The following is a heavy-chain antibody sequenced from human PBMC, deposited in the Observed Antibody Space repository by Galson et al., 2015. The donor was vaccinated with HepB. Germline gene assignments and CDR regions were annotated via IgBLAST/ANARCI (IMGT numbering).Heavy chain of an antibody. Sequence: SVKVSCKASGYTFTSYGISWVRQAPGQGLEWMGWISAYNGNTNYAQKLQGRVTMTTDTSTSTAYMELRSLRSDDTAVYYCARDNSNRPGIAAAGTGPWGQGTLVTVSS. CDR3: ARDNSNRPGIAAAGTGP. CDR2: ISAYNGNT. V-gene: IGHV1-18*01. CDR1: GYTFTSYG. J-gene: IGHJ5*02. D-gene: IGHD6-13*01.